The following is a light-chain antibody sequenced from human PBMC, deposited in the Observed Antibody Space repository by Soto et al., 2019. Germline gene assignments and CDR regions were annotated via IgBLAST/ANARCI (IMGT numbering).Light chain of an antibody. J-gene: IGKJ3*01. CDR1: QSINTY. CDR3: QESYSHSRT. Sequence: DIQMTQSPSSLSASVGDRVTITCRASQSINTYLNWYQQKPGKAPKLLIYAASSLQSGVPSRFGGSGSGTDFTLTIGSLQPEDFATYYCQESYSHSRTFGPGTKVDI. CDR2: AAS. V-gene: IGKV1-39*01.